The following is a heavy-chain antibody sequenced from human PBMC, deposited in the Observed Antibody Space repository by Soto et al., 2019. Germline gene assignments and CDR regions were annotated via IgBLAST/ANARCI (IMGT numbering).Heavy chain of an antibody. Sequence: GGSLRLSCAGYGFSFNTAWVTWVRQAPGKGLEWVGRLKGKSAGGTTDYAAPVTGRFTISSDDSINTLYLQMNNLKIEDTAVYYGTTEFGFSSGQNDNWGQGTLVTVSS. V-gene: IGHV3-15*07. D-gene: IGHD6-19*01. J-gene: IGHJ4*02. CDR1: GFSFNTAW. CDR2: LKGKSAGGTT. CDR3: TTEFGFSSGQNDN.